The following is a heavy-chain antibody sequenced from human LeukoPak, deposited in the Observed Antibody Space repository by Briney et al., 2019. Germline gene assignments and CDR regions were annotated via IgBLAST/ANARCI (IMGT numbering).Heavy chain of an antibody. Sequence: GGSRRLSCAASGFTFSSYSMNWVRQAPGKGLEWVSYISSSSSTIYYADSVKGRFTISRDNAKNSLYLQMNSLRAEDTAVYYCARGRALTYCGGDCYDAFDIWGQGTMVTVSS. J-gene: IGHJ3*02. CDR2: ISSSSSTI. V-gene: IGHV3-48*01. D-gene: IGHD2-21*01. CDR1: GFTFSSYS. CDR3: ARGRALTYCGGDCYDAFDI.